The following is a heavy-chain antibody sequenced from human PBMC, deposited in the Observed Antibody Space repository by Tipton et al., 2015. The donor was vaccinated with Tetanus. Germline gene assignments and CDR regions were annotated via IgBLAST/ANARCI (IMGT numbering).Heavy chain of an antibody. CDR2: ISSSSSYI. CDR1: GFTFSSYS. D-gene: IGHD1-26*01. CDR3: ARAPMRGATAADAFDI. Sequence: CAASGFTFSSYSTNWVRQAPGKGLEWVSSISSSSSYIYYADSVKGRFTISRDNAKNSLYLQMNSLRAGDTAVYYCARAPMRGATAADAFDIWGQGTMVTVSS. J-gene: IGHJ3*02. V-gene: IGHV3-21*01.